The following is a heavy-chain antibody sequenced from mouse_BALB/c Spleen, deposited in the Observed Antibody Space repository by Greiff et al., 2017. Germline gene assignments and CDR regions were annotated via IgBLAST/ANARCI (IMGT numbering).Heavy chain of an antibody. J-gene: IGHJ4*01. CDR3: ARESFYYDYAYAMDY. CDR2: ISYDGSN. D-gene: IGHD2-4*01. Sequence: EVQLQQSGPGLVKPSQSLSLTCSVTGYSITSGYYWNWIRQFPGNKLEWMGYISYDGSNNYNPSLKNRISITRDTSKNQFFLKLNSVTTEDTATYYCARESFYYDYAYAMDYWGQGTSVTVSS. V-gene: IGHV3-6*02. CDR1: GYSITSGYY.